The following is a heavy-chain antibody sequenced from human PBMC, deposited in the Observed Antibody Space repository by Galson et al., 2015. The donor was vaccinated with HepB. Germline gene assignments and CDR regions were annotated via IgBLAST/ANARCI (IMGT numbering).Heavy chain of an antibody. CDR2: INAGNGNT. CDR3: ARASSDFWAQTGNYYYYMDV. CDR1: GYTFTSYA. V-gene: IGHV1-3*01. J-gene: IGHJ6*03. Sequence: SVKVSCKASGYTFTSYAMHWVRQAPGQRLEWMGWINAGNGNTKYSQKFQGRVTITRDTSASTAYMELSSLRSEDTAVYYCARASSDFWAQTGNYYYYMDVWGKGTTVTVSS. D-gene: IGHD3-3*01.